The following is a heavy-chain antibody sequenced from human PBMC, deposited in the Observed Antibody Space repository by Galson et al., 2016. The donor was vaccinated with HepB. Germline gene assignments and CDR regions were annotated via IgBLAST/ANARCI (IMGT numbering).Heavy chain of an antibody. CDR3: ARDYGGNSGWFDP. CDR2: MSPNSGNT. J-gene: IGHJ5*02. CDR1: GYTFTNYD. D-gene: IGHD4-23*01. Sequence: QSGAEVKKPGESLKISCKASGYTFTNYDINWVRQATGQGLEWLGWMSPNSGNTGYAQNFQGRVTLTRDTSISTAYMELSSLRSDDTAVYYCARDYGGNSGWFDPWGQGTLVTVSS. V-gene: IGHV1-8*01.